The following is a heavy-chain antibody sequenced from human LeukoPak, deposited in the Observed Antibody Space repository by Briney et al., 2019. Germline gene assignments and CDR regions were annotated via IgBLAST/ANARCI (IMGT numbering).Heavy chain of an antibody. J-gene: IGHJ6*03. Sequence: SETLSLTCAVYGGSFSGYYWSWIRQPPGKGLEWIGEINHSGSTNYNPSLKSRVTISVDTSKNQFSLKLSSVTAADTAVYYCARGGGADTVVMTTDYYCYMDVWGKGTTVTVSS. V-gene: IGHV4-34*01. CDR3: ARGGGADTVVMTTDYYCYMDV. CDR2: INHSGST. D-gene: IGHD4-23*01. CDR1: GGSFSGYY.